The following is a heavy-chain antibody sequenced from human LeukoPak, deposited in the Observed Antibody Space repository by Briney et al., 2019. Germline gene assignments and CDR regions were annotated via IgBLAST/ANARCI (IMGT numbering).Heavy chain of an antibody. D-gene: IGHD6-13*01. J-gene: IGHJ4*02. CDR3: GVGLIAAAGTLFDY. CDR1: GFTFSSYS. V-gene: IGHV3-21*01. CDR2: ISSSSSYI. Sequence: GGSLRLSCAASGFTFSSYSMNWVRQAPGKGLEWVSSISSSSSYIYYADSVKGRFTISRDNAKNSLYLQMNSLRAEDTAVYYCGVGLIAAAGTLFDYWGQGTLVTVSS.